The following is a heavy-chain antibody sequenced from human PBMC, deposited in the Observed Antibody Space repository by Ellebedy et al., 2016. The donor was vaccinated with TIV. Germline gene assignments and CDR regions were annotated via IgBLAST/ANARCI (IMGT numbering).Heavy chain of an antibody. D-gene: IGHD3-3*01. CDR1: GYKTANYW. J-gene: IGHJ6*02. CDR3: ARLLYKGVGDYYYGLDV. V-gene: IGHV5-51*01. Sequence: GESLKISCKGSGYKTANYWIAWVRQLPGQGLELMGLVDPSDSESRHSPPFQGQVTISVDQSKTTAYLQWGSLKASDTAMYYCARLLYKGVGDYYYGLDVWGQGTPVTVTS. CDR2: VDPSDSES.